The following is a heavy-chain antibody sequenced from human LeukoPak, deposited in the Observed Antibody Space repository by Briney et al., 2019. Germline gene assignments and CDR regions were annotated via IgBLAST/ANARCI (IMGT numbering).Heavy chain of an antibody. CDR1: GGSISSSSYY. D-gene: IGHD2-15*01. V-gene: IGHV4-39*07. J-gene: IGHJ4*02. CDR3: ARDSVVVVAATPGNYFDY. Sequence: PSETLSLTCTVSGGSISSSSYYWGWIRQPPGKGLEWIGSIYYSGSTYYNPSLKSRVTISVDTSKNQFSLKLSSVTAADTAVYYCARDSVVVVAATPGNYFDYWGQGTLVTVSS. CDR2: IYYSGST.